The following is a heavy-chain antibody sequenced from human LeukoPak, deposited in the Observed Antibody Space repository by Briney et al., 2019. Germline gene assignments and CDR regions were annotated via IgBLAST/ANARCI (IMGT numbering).Heavy chain of an antibody. V-gene: IGHV3-30*18. CDR3: AKDLTLDY. J-gene: IGHJ4*02. CDR1: GFTFSSYG. D-gene: IGHD4-23*01. Sequence: GSLRLSCAASGFTFSSYGMHWVRQAPGKGLEWVAVISYDGSNKYYADSVKGRFTISRDNSKNTLYLQMNSLRAEDTAVNYCAKDLTLDYWGQGTLVTVSS. CDR2: ISYDGSNK.